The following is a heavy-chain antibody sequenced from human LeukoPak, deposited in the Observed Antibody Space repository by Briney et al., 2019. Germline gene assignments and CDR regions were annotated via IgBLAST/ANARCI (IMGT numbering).Heavy chain of an antibody. CDR3: AKDRYYDSSGPRIDY. CDR1: GFTFDDYA. CDR2: ISWNSGSI. D-gene: IGHD3-22*01. V-gene: IGHV3-9*01. J-gene: IGHJ4*02. Sequence: PGGSLRLSCAASGFTFDDYAMHWVRHAPGKGLEWVPGISWNSGSIGYADSVKGRFTISRDNAKNSLYLQMNSLRAEDTALYYCAKDRYYDSSGPRIDYWGQGTLVTVSS.